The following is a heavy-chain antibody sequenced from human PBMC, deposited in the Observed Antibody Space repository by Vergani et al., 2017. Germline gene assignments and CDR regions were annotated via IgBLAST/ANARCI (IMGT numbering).Heavy chain of an antibody. CDR3: ATAQDYYDSSGYYVGRGCFDP. CDR1: GYTLTELS. CDR2: FDPEDGET. V-gene: IGHV1-24*01. D-gene: IGHD3-22*01. J-gene: IGHJ5*02. Sequence: QVQLVQSGAEVKKPGASVKVSCKVSGYTLTELSMHWVRQAPGKGLEWMGGFDPEDGETIYAQKFQGRVTMTEDTSTDTAYMELSSLRSEDTAVYYCATAQDYYDSSGYYVGRGCFDPWGQGTLVTVSS.